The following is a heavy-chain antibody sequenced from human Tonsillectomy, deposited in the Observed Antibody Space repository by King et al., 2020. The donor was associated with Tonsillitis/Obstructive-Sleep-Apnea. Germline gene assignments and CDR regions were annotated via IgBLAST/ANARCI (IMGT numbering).Heavy chain of an antibody. D-gene: IGHD3-10*01. Sequence: VQLQESGPGLVKPSGTLSLTCGVSGGSISSTNWWIWVRQPPGKGLEWIGEIFHSGSTGYNPSLKSRVTISLDKSKNQFSLKLRSVTAADTALYYCARGGFYGSGSPALYFDYWGQGTLVTVSS. CDR2: IFHSGST. CDR1: GGSISSTNW. V-gene: IGHV4-4*02. CDR3: ARGGFYGSGSPALYFDY. J-gene: IGHJ4*02.